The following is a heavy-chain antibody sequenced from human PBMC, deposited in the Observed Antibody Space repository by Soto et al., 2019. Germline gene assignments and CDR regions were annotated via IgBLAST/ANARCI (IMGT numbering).Heavy chain of an antibody. Sequence: QVQLQESGPGLVKPSETLSLTCTVSGGSISSYYWSWIRQPPGKGLEWIGYIYYSGSTNYNPSLKSRVTISVDTSKNQFSLKLSSVTAADTAVYYCARLGGYCSSTSCFDWFDPWGQGTLVTVSS. J-gene: IGHJ5*02. CDR2: IYYSGST. V-gene: IGHV4-59*08. D-gene: IGHD2-2*01. CDR3: ARLGGYCSSTSCFDWFDP. CDR1: GGSISSYY.